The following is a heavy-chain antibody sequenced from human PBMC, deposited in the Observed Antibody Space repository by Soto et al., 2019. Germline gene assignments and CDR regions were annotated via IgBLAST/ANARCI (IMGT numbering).Heavy chain of an antibody. D-gene: IGHD3-10*02. CDR1: GGSISSSNW. J-gene: IGHJ6*02. Sequence: QVQLQESGPGLVKPSGTLSLTGAVSGGSISSSNWWSWVRQPPGKGLEWIGEIYHRGSTNYNPSLKSRVTISVDKSKNQCSLKLSSVTAADTAVYYCASVRGGYYYAMDVWGQGTTVTFSS. CDR2: IYHRGST. V-gene: IGHV4-4*02. CDR3: ASVRGGYYYAMDV.